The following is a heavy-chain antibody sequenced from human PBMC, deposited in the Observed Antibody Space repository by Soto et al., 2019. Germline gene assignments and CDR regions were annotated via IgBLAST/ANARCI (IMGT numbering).Heavy chain of an antibody. CDR3: AKESTVGSPGDYVDS. V-gene: IGHV3-23*01. CDR2: IGIYANT. J-gene: IGHJ4*02. CDR1: GFTFSSYD. D-gene: IGHD1-26*01. Sequence: EVELLESGGDLVQPGGSLRLSCAASGFTFSSYDISWVRQAPGKGLEWVSAIGIYANTYYAGSVKGRLTISRDDSKNTWDLQLNSLRVDETAVYYCAKESTVGSPGDYVDSWGQGTLVTVSS.